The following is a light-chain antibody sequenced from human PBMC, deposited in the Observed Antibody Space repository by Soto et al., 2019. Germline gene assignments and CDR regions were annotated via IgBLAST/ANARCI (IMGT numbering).Light chain of an antibody. CDR3: QQSNNYPWT. CDR2: EAA. Sequence: DIPMTQSPSTLSASVGDRVTITCRASQYIHNYLAWYQQKPGEAPKLLIYEAANLESGVPSRFSGSGTGTEFTLTISSLQPDDFATSYCQQSNNYPWTFGQGTRVEI. CDR1: QYIHNY. V-gene: IGKV1-5*03. J-gene: IGKJ1*01.